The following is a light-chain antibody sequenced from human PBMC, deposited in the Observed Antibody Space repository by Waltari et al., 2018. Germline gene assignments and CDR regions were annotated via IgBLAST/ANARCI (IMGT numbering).Light chain of an antibody. CDR1: SSDVGGYNY. CDR2: EVS. Sequence: QSALTQPASVSGSPGQSITISCTGTSSDVGGYNYVSWYQQHPGKAPTLIMYEVSTRPSGVSTRFSGSKSGNTASLTISGLQAEDEADYYCSSYTSSSTRIFGGGTKLTVL. CDR3: SSYTSSSTRI. J-gene: IGLJ2*01. V-gene: IGLV2-14*01.